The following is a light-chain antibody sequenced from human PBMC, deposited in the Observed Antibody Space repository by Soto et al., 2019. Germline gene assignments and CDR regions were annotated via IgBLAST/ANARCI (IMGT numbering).Light chain of an antibody. Sequence: QSALTQPRSVSGSPGQSVTISCTGTSSDVGGYNYVSWYQQHPGKAPKLMIYDVSKRPSGVPDRFSGSKSGNTASLTISGLQAEDEADYYCYSYAGISCVFGTGTKVTVL. CDR3: YSYAGISCV. CDR1: SSDVGGYNY. V-gene: IGLV2-11*01. CDR2: DVS. J-gene: IGLJ1*01.